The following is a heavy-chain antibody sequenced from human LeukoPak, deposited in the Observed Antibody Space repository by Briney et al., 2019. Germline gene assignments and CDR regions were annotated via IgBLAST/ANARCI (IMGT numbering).Heavy chain of an antibody. CDR2: IYSGGST. V-gene: IGHV3-66*02. CDR1: GFTVSSNY. D-gene: IGHD3-10*01. J-gene: IGHJ3*02. Sequence: PGGSLRLSCAASGFTVSSNYMSWVRQAPGKGLECVSIIYSGGSTYYADSVKGRFTISRDNSKNTLYLQVNSLRAEDTAVYYCARDPRAMVRGVDAFDIWGQGTMVTVSS. CDR3: ARDPRAMVRGVDAFDI.